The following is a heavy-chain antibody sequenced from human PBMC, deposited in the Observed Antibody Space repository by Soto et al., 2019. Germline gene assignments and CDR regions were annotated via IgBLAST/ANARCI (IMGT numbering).Heavy chain of an antibody. J-gene: IGHJ5*02. CDR3: ARGLLRYQLLEPTNWFDP. D-gene: IGHD2-2*01. CDR1: GGSFSGYY. V-gene: IGHV4-34*01. Sequence: SETLSLTCAVYGGSFSGYYWSWIRQPPGKGLEWIGEINHSGSTNYNPSLKSRVTISVDTSKNQFSLKLSSVTAADTAVYYCARGLLRYQLLEPTNWFDPWGQGTLVTVSS. CDR2: INHSGST.